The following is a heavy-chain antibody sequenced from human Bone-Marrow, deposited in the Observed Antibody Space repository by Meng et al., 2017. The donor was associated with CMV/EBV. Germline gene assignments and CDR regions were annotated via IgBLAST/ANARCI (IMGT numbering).Heavy chain of an antibody. CDR1: GFTFSSYS. V-gene: IGHV3-21*01. J-gene: IGHJ6*02. Sequence: GGSLRLSCAASGFTFSSYSMNWVRQAPGKGLEWVSSISSSSSYIYYADSVKGRFTISRDNAKNSLYLQMNSLRAEDMAVYYCASSGSSLSRGGMDVWGQGTTVTVSS. CDR3: ASSGSSLSRGGMDV. CDR2: ISSSSSYI. D-gene: IGHD1-26*01.